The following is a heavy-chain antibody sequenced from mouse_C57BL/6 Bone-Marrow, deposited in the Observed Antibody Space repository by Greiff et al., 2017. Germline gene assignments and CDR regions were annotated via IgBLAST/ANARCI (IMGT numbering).Heavy chain of an antibody. CDR3: YSSRRGAWFAY. Sequence: QVQLQQPGAELVKPGASVKLSCKASGYTFTSYWMHWVKQRPGQGLEWIGMIHPNSGSTNSNEKFKSKATLTGDKSSSTAYMQLSSLTSEDSAVSYCYSSRRGAWFAYWGQGTLVTVSA. CDR1: GYTFTSYW. J-gene: IGHJ3*01. V-gene: IGHV1-64*01. D-gene: IGHD3-3*01. CDR2: IHPNSGST.